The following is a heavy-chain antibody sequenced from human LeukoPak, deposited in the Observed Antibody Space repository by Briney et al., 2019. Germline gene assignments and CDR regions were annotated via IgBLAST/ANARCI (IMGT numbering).Heavy chain of an antibody. V-gene: IGHV3-48*04. CDR3: ARGPTVEPKLF. Sequence: GGSLRLSCAAFGFTFSSYSMNWVRQAPGKGLEWVSYISSSSSTIYHVDSVKGRFTISRDNAKNSVYLQMNSLRAEDTAVYYCARGPTVEPKLFWGQGTLVTVSS. J-gene: IGHJ4*02. CDR1: GFTFSSYS. D-gene: IGHD4-23*01. CDR2: ISSSSSTI.